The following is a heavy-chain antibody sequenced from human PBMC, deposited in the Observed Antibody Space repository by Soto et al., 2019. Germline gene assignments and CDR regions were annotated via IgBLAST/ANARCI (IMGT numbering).Heavy chain of an antibody. CDR2: IYDGGSA. CDR1: GGSMSSYF. CDR3: ARGRDGYNYDFDY. V-gene: IGHV4-59*01. D-gene: IGHD5-12*01. J-gene: IGHJ4*02. Sequence: QVRLQESGPGLVEPSETLSLSCTVSGGSMSSYFWSWIRRPPGKGLEWIGYIYDGGSAKYNPSLKSRVTISIDTSKNQFSLKLNSVTTADTAVYYCARGRDGYNYDFDYWGQGTLVTVSS.